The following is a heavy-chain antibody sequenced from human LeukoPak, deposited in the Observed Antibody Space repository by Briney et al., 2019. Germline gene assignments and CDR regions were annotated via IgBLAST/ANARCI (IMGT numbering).Heavy chain of an antibody. CDR3: ASRPDRTLLPFFDY. Sequence: ASVTVSCKASGYTFIGYYMHWVRQAPGQGLEWMGWINPKSGDTKYAPKFQGRVTMTRDTSVSTVYMEVSRLTSDDTAVYYCASRPDRTLLPFFDYWGQGTLVTVS. CDR1: GYTFIGYY. J-gene: IGHJ4*02. D-gene: IGHD5/OR15-5a*01. V-gene: IGHV1-2*02. CDR2: INPKSGDT.